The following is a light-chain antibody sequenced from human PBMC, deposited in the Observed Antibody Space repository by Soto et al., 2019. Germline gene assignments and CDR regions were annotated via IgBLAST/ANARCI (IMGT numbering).Light chain of an antibody. CDR1: SSDIGGYNW. CDR2: DVT. V-gene: IGLV2-11*01. J-gene: IGLJ2*01. CDR3: GSYAGGPSMV. Sequence: QSALTQPRSVSGSPGQSVAISCTGTSSDIGGYNWVSWYQQHPGKAPKLIIYDVTKRPSGVPDRFSGSKSGNTASPTISGLQAEDDSVYHCGSYAGGPSMVFGGGTKVTVL.